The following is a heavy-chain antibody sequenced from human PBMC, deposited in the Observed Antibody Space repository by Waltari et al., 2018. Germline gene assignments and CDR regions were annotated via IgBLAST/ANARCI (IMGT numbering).Heavy chain of an antibody. J-gene: IGHJ4*02. CDR3: AKGIQLWGRGSWYFDD. CDR1: GYIFSNYA. V-gene: IGHV7-4-1*02. Sequence: QVQLVQSGSELQKPGASVKVSCKASGYIFSNYALNRVQQDPGQGLEWMGWINTNTGNPTYAQGFTGRFVFSLDTSVSTAYLQISSLKAEDTSVYYCAKGIQLWGRGSWYFDDWGQGTLVTVSS. D-gene: IGHD5-18*01. CDR2: INTNTGNP.